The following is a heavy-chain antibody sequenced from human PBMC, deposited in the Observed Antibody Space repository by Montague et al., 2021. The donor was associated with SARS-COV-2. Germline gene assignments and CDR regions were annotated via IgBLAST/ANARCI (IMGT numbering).Heavy chain of an antibody. D-gene: IGHD3-9*01. Sequence: SLRLSCAASGFTFSDAWMSWVRQPPGKGLEWVGRIRSKNDGGTRDYGAPVKGKFTISGDDSKSALYLQMNNLKAEDTAIYYCTTVADILAGFSSLFDLWGRGALVTVSS. CDR3: TTVADILAGFSSLFDL. J-gene: IGHJ2*01. V-gene: IGHV3-15*05. CDR2: IRSKNDGGTR. CDR1: GFTFSDAW.